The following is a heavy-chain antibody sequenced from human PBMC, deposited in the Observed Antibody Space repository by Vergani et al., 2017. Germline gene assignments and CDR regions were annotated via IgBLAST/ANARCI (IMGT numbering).Heavy chain of an antibody. J-gene: IGHJ4*02. D-gene: IGHD2-2*01. Sequence: QVQVVQSGAEVKKSGASVKVSCKTSGYTFSNYYMHWVRQAPGQGLEWMGIINPSGGHTNYAQKFQGRVTMTRDTSTSTVYMELSSLRSEDTAIYYCASGPAAVDYWGQGTLVTVSS. CDR1: GYTFSNYY. CDR2: INPSGGHT. V-gene: IGHV1-46*01. CDR3: ASGPAAVDY.